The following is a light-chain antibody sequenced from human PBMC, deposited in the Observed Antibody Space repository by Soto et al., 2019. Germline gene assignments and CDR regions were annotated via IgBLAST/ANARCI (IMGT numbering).Light chain of an antibody. V-gene: IGKV3-11*01. CDR1: QSVSSY. CDR3: QQYSSYPLT. Sequence: EIVLTQSPATLSLSPGERATLSCRASQSVSSYLAWYQQKPGQAPRLLIYDASNRATGIPARFSGSGSGTDFTLTISSLEPDDLATYYCQQYSSYPLTFGQGTRLEIK. CDR2: DAS. J-gene: IGKJ5*01.